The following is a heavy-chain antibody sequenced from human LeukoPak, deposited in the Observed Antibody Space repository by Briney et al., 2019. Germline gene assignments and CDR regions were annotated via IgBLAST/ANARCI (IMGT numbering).Heavy chain of an antibody. CDR3: ARSRYSSSWYYDY. J-gene: IGHJ4*02. CDR2: IYYSGST. D-gene: IGHD6-13*01. V-gene: IGHV4-39*01. Sequence: PSETLSLTCTVSGVSISSSSYYWGWIRQPPGKGLEWSGSIYYSGSTYYNPSLKSRVTISVDTSKNQFSLKLSSVTAADTAVYYCARSRYSSSWYYDYWGQGTLVTVSS. CDR1: GVSISSSSYY.